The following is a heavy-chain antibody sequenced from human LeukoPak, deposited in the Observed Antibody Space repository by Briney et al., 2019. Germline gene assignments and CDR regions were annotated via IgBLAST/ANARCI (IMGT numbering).Heavy chain of an antibody. D-gene: IGHD3-22*01. CDR1: GFTFSSHA. J-gene: IGHJ4*02. V-gene: IGHV3-23*01. CDR3: AKDQRGYDKPADC. CDR2: ISGSGYGT. Sequence: PGGSLRLSCAASGFTFSSHAMSWVRQAPGKGLEWVSGISGSGYGTYYADSVKGRFTISRDNSQNTLYLQMNSLRAEDTALYYCAKDQRGYDKPADCWGQGTLVTVSA.